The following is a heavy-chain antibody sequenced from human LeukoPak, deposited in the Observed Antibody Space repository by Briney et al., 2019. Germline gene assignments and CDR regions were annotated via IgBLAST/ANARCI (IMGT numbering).Heavy chain of an antibody. Sequence: SETLSLTCTVSGGSISSYYWSWIRQPPGKGLEWIGYIYYSGSTNYNPSLKSRVTISVDTSKNQFSLKLSSVTAADTAVYYCARWDYYDSSGYAHFDYWGQGTLVTVSS. CDR2: IYYSGST. D-gene: IGHD3-22*01. J-gene: IGHJ4*02. V-gene: IGHV4-59*12. CDR1: GGSISSYY. CDR3: ARWDYYDSSGYAHFDY.